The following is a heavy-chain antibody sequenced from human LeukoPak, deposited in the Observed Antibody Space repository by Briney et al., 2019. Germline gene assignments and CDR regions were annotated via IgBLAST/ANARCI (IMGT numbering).Heavy chain of an antibody. CDR1: GFTFSSYG. V-gene: IGHV3-33*01. CDR2: IWYDGSNK. D-gene: IGHD7-27*01. J-gene: IGHJ6*01. CDR3: ARGVAGDGYYYGMDV. Sequence: GGSLRLSCAASGFTFSSYGMHWVRQAPGKGLEWVAVIWYDGSNKYYADSVKGRFTISRDNSKNTLYLQMNSLRAEDTAVYYCARGVAGDGYYYGMDVWGQGTTVIVSS.